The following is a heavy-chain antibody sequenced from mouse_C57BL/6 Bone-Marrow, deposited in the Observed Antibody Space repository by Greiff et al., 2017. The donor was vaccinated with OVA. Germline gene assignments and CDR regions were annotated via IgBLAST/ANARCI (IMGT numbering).Heavy chain of an antibody. CDR1: GYTFTDYN. J-gene: IGHJ1*03. Sequence: EVQLQQSGPELVKPGASVKMSCKASGYTFTDYNMHWVKQSHGKSLEWIGYLNPNNGGTSYNQKFKGKATLTVNKSSSTAYMELRSLTSEESAVYYCARTGTDWYFDVWGTGTTVTVSS. D-gene: IGHD4-1*01. V-gene: IGHV1-22*01. CDR3: ARTGTDWYFDV. CDR2: LNPNNGGT.